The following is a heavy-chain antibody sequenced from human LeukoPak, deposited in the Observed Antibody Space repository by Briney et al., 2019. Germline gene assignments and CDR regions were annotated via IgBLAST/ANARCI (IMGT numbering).Heavy chain of an antibody. D-gene: IGHD2-21*02. Sequence: QSGGSLRLSCAASGFTVSGNYMSWVRQVPGKGLEWVSRIDDVGSGTSYADSVKGRFTISRDDAKNTVYLQMNSLRAEDTAVYYCATVFDFWGQGTLVTVSS. V-gene: IGHV3-74*01. CDR3: ATVFDF. CDR1: GFTVSGNY. CDR2: IDDVGSGT. J-gene: IGHJ5*01.